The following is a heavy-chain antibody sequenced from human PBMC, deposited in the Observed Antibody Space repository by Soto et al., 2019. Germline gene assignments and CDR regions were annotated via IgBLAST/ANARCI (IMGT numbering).Heavy chain of an antibody. CDR2: ISSSSSYI. CDR1: GFTFSSYS. Sequence: EVQLVESGGGLVKHGGSLRPSCAASGFTFSSYSMNWVRQAPGKGLEWVSSISSSSSYIYYADSVKGRFTISRDNAKNSLYLQMNSLRAEDTAVYYCARGRVEGVKRSSWYNADWGQGTLVTVSS. V-gene: IGHV3-21*01. D-gene: IGHD6-13*01. J-gene: IGHJ4*02. CDR3: ARGRVEGVKRSSWYNAD.